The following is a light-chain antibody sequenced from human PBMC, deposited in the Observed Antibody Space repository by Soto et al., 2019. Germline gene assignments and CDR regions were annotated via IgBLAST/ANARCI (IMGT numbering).Light chain of an antibody. CDR1: QGFRHA. CDR2: PES. J-gene: IGKJ1*01. V-gene: IGKV1-6*01. CDR3: LQYYHYPWT. Sequence: ALQMTQSPSSLSASVGDRVTITCRASQGFRHALDWYQQKPGKAPKLLIYPESSLQSGVPSRFSGSESGSDFTLTNSSLQPEDLATYYCLQYYHYPWTFGQGTKVEIK.